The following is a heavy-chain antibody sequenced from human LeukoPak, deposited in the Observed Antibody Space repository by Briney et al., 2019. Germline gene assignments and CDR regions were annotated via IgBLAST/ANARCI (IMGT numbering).Heavy chain of an antibody. CDR2: INHRGST. J-gene: IGHJ4*02. CDR1: GGSFSGYY. D-gene: IGHD4-17*01. V-gene: IGHV4-34*01. CDR3: ARADDYGDYVDYFDY. Sequence: PSETLSLTCAVYGGSFSGYYWSWIRQPPGKGLEWIGEINHRGSTNYNPSLKSRVTISVDTSKNQFSLKLSSVTAADTAVYYCARADDYGDYVDYFDYWGQGTLVTVSS.